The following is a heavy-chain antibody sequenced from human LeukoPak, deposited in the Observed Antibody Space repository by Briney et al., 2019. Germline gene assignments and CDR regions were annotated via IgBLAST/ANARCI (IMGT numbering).Heavy chain of an antibody. J-gene: IGHJ4*02. CDR1: GFTFSIYS. CDR2: IGRSGDRTT. Sequence: GGSPRLSCAASGFTFSIYSLNWVRQAPGKGLEWVSYIGRSGDRTTHYADSVKGRFTISRDNAKNSLFLQMNSLRAEDTAVYYCARDKGYFDYWGQGTLVTVSS. V-gene: IGHV3-48*04. CDR3: ARDKGYFDY.